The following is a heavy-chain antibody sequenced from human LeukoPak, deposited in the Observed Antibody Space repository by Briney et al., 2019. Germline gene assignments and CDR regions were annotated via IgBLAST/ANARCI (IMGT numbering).Heavy chain of an antibody. CDR3: ARGYGGNPHYYYYMDV. CDR2: INPSGGST. CDR1: GYTFTSYY. J-gene: IGHJ6*03. D-gene: IGHD4-23*01. Sequence: ASVKVSCKASGYTFTSYYMHWVRQAPGQGLEWMGIINPSGGSTSYAQKFQGRVTMTTDTSTSTAYMELRSLRSDDTAVYYCARGYGGNPHYYYYMDVWGKGTTVTVSS. V-gene: IGHV1-46*01.